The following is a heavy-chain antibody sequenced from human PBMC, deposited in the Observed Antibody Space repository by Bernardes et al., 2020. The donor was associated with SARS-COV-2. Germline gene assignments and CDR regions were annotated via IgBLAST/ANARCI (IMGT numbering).Heavy chain of an antibody. CDR2: ISAYNGNT. V-gene: IGHV1-18*01. Sequence: ASVKVSCKASGYTFTSYGISWVRQAPGQGLEWMGWISAYNGNTNYAQKLQGRVTMTTDTSTSTAYMELRSLRSDDTAVYYCARDRSIAAAKNPFDYWGQGTLVTVSS. CDR1: GYTFTSYG. J-gene: IGHJ4*02. D-gene: IGHD6-13*01. CDR3: ARDRSIAAAKNPFDY.